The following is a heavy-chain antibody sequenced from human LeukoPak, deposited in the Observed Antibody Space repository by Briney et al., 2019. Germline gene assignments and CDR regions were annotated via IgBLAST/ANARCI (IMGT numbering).Heavy chain of an antibody. V-gene: IGHV3-49*03. CDR2: IRSKAYGCTT. D-gene: IGHD5-12*01. Sequence: GGSLRLSCTASGFTFGDYAMSWFRQAPGKGLEWVGFIRSKAYGCTTEYAASVKGRFTISRDDAKSIAYMQIHSQKTEDTAVYYCTRGDGDIVATTFDYWGQGTLVTVSS. J-gene: IGHJ4*02. CDR3: TRGDGDIVATTFDY. CDR1: GFTFGDYA.